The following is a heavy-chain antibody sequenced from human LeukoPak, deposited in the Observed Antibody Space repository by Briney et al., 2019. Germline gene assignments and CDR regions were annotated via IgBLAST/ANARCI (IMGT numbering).Heavy chain of an antibody. J-gene: IGHJ5*02. CDR2: IYYSGST. V-gene: IGHV4-59*01. Sequence: SETLSLTCTVSGGSISSYYWSWIRQPPGKGLEWIGYIYYSGSTNYNPSLKSRVTISVDTSKNQFSLKLSSVTAADTAVYYCARARPQRRVCSGGSCYSSNWFDPWGQGTLVTVPS. CDR1: GGSISSYY. CDR3: ARARPQRRVCSGGSCYSSNWFDP. D-gene: IGHD2-15*01.